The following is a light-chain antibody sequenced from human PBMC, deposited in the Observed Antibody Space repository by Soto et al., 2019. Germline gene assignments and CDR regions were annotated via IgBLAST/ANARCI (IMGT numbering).Light chain of an antibody. CDR2: SAS. CDR1: QSISIY. J-gene: IGKJ3*01. V-gene: IGKV1-39*01. Sequence: DIQMTHSPSSLSASVLYIVTVTCRAGQSISIYLNLYQQRPGKAPKLLIYSASTLQTGVPSRFSGSGSGTDFTLTISSLQPEDFATYYCQQSYNGPFNFGPGTKVDIK. CDR3: QQSYNGPFN.